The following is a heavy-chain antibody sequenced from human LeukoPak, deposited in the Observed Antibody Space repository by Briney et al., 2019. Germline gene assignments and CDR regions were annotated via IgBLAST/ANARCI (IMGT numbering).Heavy chain of an antibody. Sequence: SVKVSCKASGGTFSSYALSWVRQAPGQGLEWMGGIIPIFGTANYAQKFQGRVTITADESTSTAYMELSSLRSEDTAVYYCASKRGYSYGLDYWGQGTLVTVSS. D-gene: IGHD5-18*01. J-gene: IGHJ4*02. CDR3: ASKRGYSYGLDY. CDR1: GGTFSSYA. V-gene: IGHV1-69*13. CDR2: IIPIFGTA.